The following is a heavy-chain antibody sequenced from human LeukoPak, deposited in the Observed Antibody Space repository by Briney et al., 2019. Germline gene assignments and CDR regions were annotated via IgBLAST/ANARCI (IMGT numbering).Heavy chain of an antibody. CDR1: GFTFGSYW. CDR2: IKEDGSEK. V-gene: IGHV3-7*01. J-gene: IGHJ5*02. CDR3: ARESSSSVWFDP. D-gene: IGHD6-6*01. Sequence: PGGSLRLSCAASGFTFGSYWMSWVRQTPGKGLEWVANIKEDGSEKNYVDSVKGRFTISRDNAKNSLYLQMNSLRAEDTAVYYCARESSSSVWFDPWGQGTLVTVSS.